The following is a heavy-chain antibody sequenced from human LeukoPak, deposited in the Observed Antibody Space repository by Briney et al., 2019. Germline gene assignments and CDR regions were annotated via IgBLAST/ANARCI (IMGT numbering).Heavy chain of an antibody. CDR1: GFTFSNYW. CDR3: ARIGYRSSSFDY. CDR2: IKQDGSEK. J-gene: IGHJ4*02. Sequence: GGSLRLSCAASGFTFSNYWMSWVRQAPGKGLQWLANIKQDGSEKNYLDSVKGRFTISRDNAQNSLYLQMNSLRAEDTAVYYCARIGYRSSSFDYWGQGTLVTVSS. V-gene: IGHV3-7*01. D-gene: IGHD6-13*01.